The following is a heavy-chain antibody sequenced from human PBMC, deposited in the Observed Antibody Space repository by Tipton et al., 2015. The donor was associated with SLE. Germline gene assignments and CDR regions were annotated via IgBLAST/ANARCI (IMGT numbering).Heavy chain of an antibody. D-gene: IGHD3-16*01. CDR1: GASISITGYH. V-gene: IGHV4-31*03. CDR3: ARDLGHGGDSDY. Sequence: TLSLTCTVSGASISITGYHWTWIRQHPGKGLEWIGYISYSGSTYYNPSLKSRITISVDTSQNQFSLKLSSVTAADTAVYYCARDLGHGGDSDYWGQGTLVTVSS. CDR2: ISYSGST. J-gene: IGHJ4*02.